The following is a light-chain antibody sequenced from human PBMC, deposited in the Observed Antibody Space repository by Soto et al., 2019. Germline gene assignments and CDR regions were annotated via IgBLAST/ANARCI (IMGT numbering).Light chain of an antibody. Sequence: IQLTQSPSSLSASIGDRVTITCRASQDISSYLAWYRQKAGKAPELLIEAASTLQSGVPSRFSGSGSGTDFALTISSLQPEDFATYYCQQLNRYPLSFGGGTKVEI. V-gene: IGKV1-9*01. CDR1: QDISSY. CDR2: AAS. CDR3: QQLNRYPLS. J-gene: IGKJ4*01.